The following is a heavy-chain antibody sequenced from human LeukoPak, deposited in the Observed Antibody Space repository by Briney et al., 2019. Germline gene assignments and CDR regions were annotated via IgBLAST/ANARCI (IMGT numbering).Heavy chain of an antibody. J-gene: IGHJ6*03. CDR2: IIPIFGTA. CDR1: GGTFSSYA. D-gene: IGHD5-18*01. Sequence: GASVKVSCKASGGTFSSYAISWVRQAPGQGLEWMGGIIPIFGTANYAQKFQGRVTITTDESTSTAYMELSSLRSEDTAVYYCARGVEAAIVKGYYMDVWGKGTTVTVSS. V-gene: IGHV1-69*05. CDR3: ARGVEAAIVKGYYMDV.